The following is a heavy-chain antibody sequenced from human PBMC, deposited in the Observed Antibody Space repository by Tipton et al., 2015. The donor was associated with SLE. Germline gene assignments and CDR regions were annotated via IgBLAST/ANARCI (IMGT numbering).Heavy chain of an antibody. D-gene: IGHD4/OR15-4a*01. V-gene: IGHV3-48*03. CDR1: GFTFSSYD. CDR3: AKDRTMVVDAFES. CDR2: ISHSGDTI. Sequence: SLRLSCATSGFTFSSYDMNWVRQAPGKGLECVSHISHSGDTIYYADSVKGRFTISRDNSKNTLYLQMNSLRAEDTAVYYCAKDRTMVVDAFESWGQGTMVTVSS. J-gene: IGHJ3*02.